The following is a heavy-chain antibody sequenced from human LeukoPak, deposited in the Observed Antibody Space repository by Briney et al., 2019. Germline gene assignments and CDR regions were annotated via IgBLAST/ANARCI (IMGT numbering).Heavy chain of an antibody. J-gene: IGHJ4*02. Sequence: AGSLRLSCAASGFTFSSYAMHWVRQAPGKGLEWVAVISYDGSNKYYADSVKGRFTISRDNSKNTLYLQMNSLRAEDTAVYYCARDHLAVGGTWDWGQGTLVTVST. V-gene: IGHV3-30-3*01. CDR2: ISYDGSNK. CDR1: GFTFSSYA. D-gene: IGHD6-19*01. CDR3: ARDHLAVGGTWD.